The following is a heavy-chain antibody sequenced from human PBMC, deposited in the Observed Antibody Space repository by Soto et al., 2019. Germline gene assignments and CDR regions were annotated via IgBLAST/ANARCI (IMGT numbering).Heavy chain of an antibody. CDR3: ARENYYYGSRWFDP. J-gene: IGHJ5*02. V-gene: IGHV3-48*01. Sequence: EVQLVESGGGLVQPGGSLRLSCAASGFTFSSYSMNWVRQAPGKGLEWVSYISSSSSTIYYADSVKGRFTISRANAKNSLYLQMNSLRAEDTAVYYCARENYYYGSRWFDPWGQGTLVTVSS. CDR2: ISSSSSTI. CDR1: GFTFSSYS. D-gene: IGHD3-10*01.